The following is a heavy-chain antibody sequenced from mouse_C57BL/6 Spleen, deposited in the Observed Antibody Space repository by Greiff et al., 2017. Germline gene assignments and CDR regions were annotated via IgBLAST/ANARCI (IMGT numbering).Heavy chain of an antibody. Sequence: VKLVESGAELVKPGASVKISCKASGYAFSSYWMNWVKQRPGKGLEWIGQIYPGDGDTNYNGKFKGKATLTEDKSSSTASLQLSSLTSEDSAVYFCAREDWDGGNFDYWGQGTTLTVSS. CDR2: IYPGDGDT. CDR1: GYAFSSYW. CDR3: AREDWDGGNFDY. J-gene: IGHJ2*01. V-gene: IGHV1-80*01. D-gene: IGHD4-1*01.